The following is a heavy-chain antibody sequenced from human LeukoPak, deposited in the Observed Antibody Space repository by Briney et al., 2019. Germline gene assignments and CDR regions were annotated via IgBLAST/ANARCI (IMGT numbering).Heavy chain of an antibody. CDR3: ASATCSGGSCSPISWFDP. V-gene: IGHV1-8*01. CDR1: GYTFTSYD. D-gene: IGHD2-15*01. CDR2: MNPNSGNT. Sequence: ASVKVSCKASGYTFTSYDINWVRQATGQGLEWMGWMNPNSGNTGYAQKFQGRVTMTRNTSISTAYMELSSLRSEDTAVYYCASATCSGGSCSPISWFDPWGQGTLVTVSS. J-gene: IGHJ5*02.